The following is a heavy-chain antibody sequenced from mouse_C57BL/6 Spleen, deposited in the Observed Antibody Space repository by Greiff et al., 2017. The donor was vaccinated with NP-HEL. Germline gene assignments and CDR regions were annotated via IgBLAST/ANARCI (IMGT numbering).Heavy chain of an antibody. CDR1: GFTFSSYA. CDR2: ISSGGDYI. CDR3: TRDPFYYGSSPAYFDV. D-gene: IGHD1-1*01. V-gene: IGHV5-9-1*02. Sequence: EVQVVESGEGLVKPGGSLKLSCAASGFTFSSYAMSWVRQTPEKRLEWVAYISSGGDYIYYADTVKGRFTISRDNARNTLYLQMSSLKSEDTAMYYCTRDPFYYGSSPAYFDVWGTGTTVTVSS. J-gene: IGHJ1*03.